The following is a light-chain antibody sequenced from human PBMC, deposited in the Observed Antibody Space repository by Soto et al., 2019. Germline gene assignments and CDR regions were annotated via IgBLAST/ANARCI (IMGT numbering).Light chain of an antibody. CDR1: QSVSSSY. CDR3: QQYGSSPYMYT. Sequence: EIVLTQSPGTLSLSPGERATLSCRASQSVSSSYLAWYQQKPGQAPRLLIYGASSRATGIPDRFSGSGSGTDFTLTISGLEPEDFAAYYCQQYGSSPYMYTFGQGTK. J-gene: IGKJ2*01. CDR2: GAS. V-gene: IGKV3-20*01.